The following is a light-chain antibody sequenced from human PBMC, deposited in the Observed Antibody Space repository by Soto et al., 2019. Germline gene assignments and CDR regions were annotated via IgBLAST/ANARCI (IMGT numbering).Light chain of an antibody. CDR1: SSDVGGYNY. Sequence: QSALTQPASVSGSLEQSITISCTGTSSDVGGYNYVSWYQHHPGKAPKLMISEVSNRPSGVSNRFSGSKSGNTASLTIFGLQAEDEADYYCSSYARRNTVIFGGGTKLTVL. V-gene: IGLV2-14*01. CDR2: EVS. CDR3: SSYARRNTVI. J-gene: IGLJ2*01.